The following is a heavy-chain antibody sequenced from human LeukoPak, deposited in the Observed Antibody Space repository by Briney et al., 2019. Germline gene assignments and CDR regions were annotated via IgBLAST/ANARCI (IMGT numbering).Heavy chain of an antibody. Sequence: PGGSLRLSCAASGFTFSSYAVSWVRQAPGVGLEWVSTISGRGGSTFYADSVKGRFTISRDNSKNTLYLQMNSLRADDTAVYYCPKGYYDILTDYFHNWFNPWGQGTLVIVSS. CDR3: PKGYYDILTDYFHNWFNP. CDR1: GFTFSSYA. CDR2: ISGRGGST. V-gene: IGHV3-23*01. D-gene: IGHD3-9*01. J-gene: IGHJ5*02.